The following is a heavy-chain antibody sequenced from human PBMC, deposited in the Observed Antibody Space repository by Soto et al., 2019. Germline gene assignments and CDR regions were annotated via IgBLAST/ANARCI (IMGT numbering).Heavy chain of an antibody. D-gene: IGHD3-16*01. V-gene: IGHV4-39*01. J-gene: IGHJ4*02. CDR2: MHYSGNT. CDR1: GGSIISDHYY. CDR3: ARHGGNKFDY. Sequence: SETLSLTCAVSGGSIISDHYYWAWIRQPPGKGLEWIGNMHYSGNTYQNPSLKSRVTIFVDTSKNQFSLHLSSVTAADTAVYYCARHGGNKFDYWGQGTLVTVSS.